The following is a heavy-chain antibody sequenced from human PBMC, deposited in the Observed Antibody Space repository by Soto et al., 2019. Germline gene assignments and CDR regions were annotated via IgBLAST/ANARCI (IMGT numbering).Heavy chain of an antibody. J-gene: IGHJ6*02. CDR2: ISSSSSYI. Sequence: PXGSPRLSFAASGFTFSSYRMNWVRQAPGKGLEWVSSISSSSSYIYYADSVKGRFTISRDNAKNSLYLQMNSLRAEDTAVYYCERGGVSYGMDVWGQGTTVTVSS. D-gene: IGHD3-10*01. CDR3: ERGGVSYGMDV. V-gene: IGHV3-21*01. CDR1: GFTFSSYR.